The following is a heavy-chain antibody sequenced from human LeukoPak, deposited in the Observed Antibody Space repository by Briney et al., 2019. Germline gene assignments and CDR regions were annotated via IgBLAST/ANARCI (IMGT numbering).Heavy chain of an antibody. CDR1: GYTFTGYY. D-gene: IGHD3-22*01. Sequence: ASVKVSCKASGYTFTGYYMHWVRQAPGQGLEWMGWINPNSGGTNYAQKFQGWVTMTRDTSISTAYMELSRLRSDDTAVYYCARGPSSMIVVELDYWGQGTLVTVSS. CDR3: ARGPSSMIVVELDY. V-gene: IGHV1-2*04. CDR2: INPNSGGT. J-gene: IGHJ4*02.